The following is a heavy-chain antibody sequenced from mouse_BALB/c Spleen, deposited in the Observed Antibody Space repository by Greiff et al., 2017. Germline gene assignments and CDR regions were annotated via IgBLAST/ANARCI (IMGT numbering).Heavy chain of an antibody. V-gene: IGHV5-4*02. Sequence: EVQLVESGGGLVKPGGSLKLSCAASGFTFSDYYMYWVRQTPEKRLEWVATISDGGSYTYYPDSVKGRFTISRDNAKNNLYLQMSSLKSEDTAMYYCARVYYDYDDYAMDYWGQGTSVTVSS. CDR2: ISDGGSYT. CDR1: GFTFSDYY. D-gene: IGHD2-4*01. J-gene: IGHJ4*01. CDR3: ARVYYDYDDYAMDY.